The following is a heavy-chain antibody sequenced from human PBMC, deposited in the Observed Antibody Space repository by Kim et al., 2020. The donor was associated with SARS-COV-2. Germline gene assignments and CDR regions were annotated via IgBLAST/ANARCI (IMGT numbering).Heavy chain of an antibody. D-gene: IGHD3-9*01. J-gene: IGHJ4*02. V-gene: IGHV3-9*01. Sequence: VKGRFNISREHAKNALYLQMNSLRAEDTALYYCAKGKYFDWLLHAAFDYWGQGTLVTVSS. CDR3: AKGKYFDWLLHAAFDY.